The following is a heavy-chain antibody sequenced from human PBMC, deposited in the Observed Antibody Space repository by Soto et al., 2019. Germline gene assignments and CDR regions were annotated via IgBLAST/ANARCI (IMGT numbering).Heavy chain of an antibody. CDR2: INANGGST. CDR1: GYTFTSYA. J-gene: IGHJ4*02. CDR3: ATSVNSAMAFDY. Sequence: ASVKVSCKASGYTFTSYAMHWVRQAPGQGLEWMGIINANGGSTTYAQRFRAGFTMTRDTSTSTVYMELSSLRSEYSAVYYCATSVNSAMAFDYWGQGTLVTVSS. D-gene: IGHD5-18*01. V-gene: IGHV1-46*01.